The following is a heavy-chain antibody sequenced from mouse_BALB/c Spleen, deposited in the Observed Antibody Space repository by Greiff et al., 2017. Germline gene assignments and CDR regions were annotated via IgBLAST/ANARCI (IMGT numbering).Heavy chain of an antibody. CDR2: IYPGDGDT. V-gene: IGHV1-82*01. J-gene: IGHJ1*01. CDR3: ARSGGYDGGYFDV. D-gene: IGHD2-2*01. CDR1: GYAFSSSW. Sequence: QVQLQQSGPELVKPGASVKISCKASGYAFSSSWMNWVKQRPGQGLEWIGRIYPGDGDTNYNGKFKGKATLTADKSSSTTYMQLSSLTSVDSAVYFCARSGGYDGGYFDVWGAGTTVTVSS.